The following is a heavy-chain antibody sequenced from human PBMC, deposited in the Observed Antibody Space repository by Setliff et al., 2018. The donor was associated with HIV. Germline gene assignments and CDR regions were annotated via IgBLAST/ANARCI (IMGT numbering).Heavy chain of an antibody. D-gene: IGHD2-2*01. V-gene: IGHV1-18*01. CDR2: IRAYNGNA. Sequence: ASVKVSCKASGYTFTSYGITCVRQAPGQGLEWMGWIRAYNGNANYAQKFKGRVTMTTDTSTSTADMELRSLRSDDTAVYFCARGYCSSNSSKEGFDYWGQGTLVTVSS. CDR3: ARGYCSSNSSKEGFDY. CDR1: GYTFTSYG. J-gene: IGHJ4*02.